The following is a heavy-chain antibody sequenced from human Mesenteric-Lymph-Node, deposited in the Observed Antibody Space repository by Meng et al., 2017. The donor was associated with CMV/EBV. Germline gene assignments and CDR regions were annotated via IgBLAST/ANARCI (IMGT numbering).Heavy chain of an antibody. V-gene: IGHV3-23*03. CDR3: ARSIFTGFNSYYYGMDV. Sequence: AGSLTLSCAASGCTFSSYAMSWVRQAPGKGLEWVSVIYSGSSTTYYADSAKGRFTISRDNSKNTLYLQMNSLRAEDTAVYYCARSIFTGFNSYYYGMDVWGQGTTVTVSS. CDR1: GCTFSSYA. CDR2: IYSGSSTT. J-gene: IGHJ6*02. D-gene: IGHD2-21*01.